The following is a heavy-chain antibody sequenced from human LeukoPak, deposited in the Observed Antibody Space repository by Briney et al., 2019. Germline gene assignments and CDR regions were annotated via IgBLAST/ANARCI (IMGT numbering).Heavy chain of an antibody. Sequence: SETLSLTCAVYGGSFGGYYWSWIRQPPGKGLEWIGEINHSGSTNYNPSLKSRVTISVDTSKNQFSLKLSSVTAADTAVYYCARVTGERITMIVVVTNLYAFDIWGQGTMVTVSS. CDR2: INHSGST. J-gene: IGHJ3*02. V-gene: IGHV4-34*01. D-gene: IGHD3-22*01. CDR3: ARVTGERITMIVVVTNLYAFDI. CDR1: GGSFGGYY.